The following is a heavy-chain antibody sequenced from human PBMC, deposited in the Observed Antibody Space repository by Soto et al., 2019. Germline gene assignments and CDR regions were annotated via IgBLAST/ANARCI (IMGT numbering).Heavy chain of an antibody. J-gene: IGHJ6*02. Sequence: QVTLKESGPVLVKPTETLTLTCTVSGFSLSNARMGVSWIRQPPGKALEWLAHIFSNDEKSYSTSLKSRLTISKDTSKSQVVLTMTNMDPVDTATYYRARLRTTVTAYGMDVWGQGTTVTVSS. V-gene: IGHV2-26*01. CDR1: GFSLSNARMG. CDR3: ARLRTTVTAYGMDV. D-gene: IGHD4-17*01. CDR2: IFSNDEK.